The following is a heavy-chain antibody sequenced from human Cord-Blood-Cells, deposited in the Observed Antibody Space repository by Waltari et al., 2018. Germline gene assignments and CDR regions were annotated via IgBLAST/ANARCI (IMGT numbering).Heavy chain of an antibody. Sequence: EVQLVESGGGLVKPGGSLRLSCAASGFTFSSYSMNWVRQAPGKRLEWVSSSSSSSSYIYYADSVKGRFTISRDNAKNSLYLQMNSLRAEDTAVYYCARDRGGNYFDYWGQGTLVTVSS. D-gene: IGHD2-15*01. CDR3: ARDRGGNYFDY. CDR2: SSSSSSYI. CDR1: GFTFSSYS. V-gene: IGHV3-21*01. J-gene: IGHJ4*02.